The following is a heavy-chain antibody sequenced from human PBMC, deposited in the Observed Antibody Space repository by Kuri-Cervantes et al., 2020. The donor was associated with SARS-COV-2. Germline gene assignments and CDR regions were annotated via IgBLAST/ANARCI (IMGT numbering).Heavy chain of an antibody. V-gene: IGHV4-38-2*02. CDR3: ARYLYGSGSYYNSYYFDY. Sequence: GSLRLSCTVSGGTISSGYYWGWIRQPPGKGLEWIGSIYHSGSTYYNPSLKSRVTISVDTSKNQFSLKLSSVTAADTAVYYCARYLYGSGSYYNSYYFDYWGQGTLVTVSS. CDR2: IYHSGST. J-gene: IGHJ4*02. CDR1: GGTISSGYY. D-gene: IGHD3-10*01.